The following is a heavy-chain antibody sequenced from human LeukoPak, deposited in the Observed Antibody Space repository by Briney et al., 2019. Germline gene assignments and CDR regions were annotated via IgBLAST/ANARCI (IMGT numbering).Heavy chain of an antibody. Sequence: GGSLRLSCAATGFIFSTYGMSWVRQAPGKGLEWVSGINWNGGSTGYADSVKGRFTISRDNAKNSLYLQMNSLRAEDTALYYCARDSSSSSEDYWGQGTLVTVSS. V-gene: IGHV3-20*04. CDR2: INWNGGST. CDR3: ARDSSSSSEDY. J-gene: IGHJ4*02. D-gene: IGHD6-6*01. CDR1: GFIFSTYG.